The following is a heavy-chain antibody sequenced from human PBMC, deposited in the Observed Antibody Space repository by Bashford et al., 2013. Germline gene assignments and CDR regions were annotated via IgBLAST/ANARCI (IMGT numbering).Heavy chain of an antibody. CDR3: AREGPDQLLPYFDY. J-gene: IGHJ4*02. CDR2: MNPNSGNT. Sequence: ASVKVSCKASGYTFTSYDINWVRQATGQGLEWMGWMNPNSGNTGYAQKFQGRVTITRNTSISTAYMELRSLRSDDTAVYYCAREGPDQLLPYFDYWGQGTLVTVSS. CDR1: GYTFTSYD. V-gene: IGHV1-8*03. D-gene: IGHD2-2*01.